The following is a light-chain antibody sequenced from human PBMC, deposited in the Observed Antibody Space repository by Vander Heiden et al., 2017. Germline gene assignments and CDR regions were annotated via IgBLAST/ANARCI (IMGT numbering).Light chain of an antibody. CDR3: QYYGTSTCT. V-gene: IGKV3-20*01. Sequence: DIVLTQSPGTLSLSPGDRATLSCRASQSIDSSYLAWYQQRPGQSPRFLMYRASRRATGIPDRFSGSGSGTDFTLTISRLEPEDFAVYYCQYYGTSTCTFGPGTKVDIK. J-gene: IGKJ3*01. CDR2: RAS. CDR1: QSIDSSY.